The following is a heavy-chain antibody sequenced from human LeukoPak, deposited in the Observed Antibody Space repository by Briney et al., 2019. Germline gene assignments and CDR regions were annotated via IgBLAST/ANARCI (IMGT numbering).Heavy chain of an antibody. CDR1: GFTLSSYA. CDR2: ISDTGNT. V-gene: IGHV3-23*01. D-gene: IGHD2-15*01. CDR3: AKAPVTTCRGAFCYPFDY. Sequence: GGSLRLSCAASGFTLSSYAMSWVRQAPGKGLEWVSAISDTGNTYRADSVKGRFTISRDSSKNTLFLQMNRLRPEDAAVYYCAKAPVTTCRGAFCYPFDYWGLGTLVTVSS. J-gene: IGHJ4*02.